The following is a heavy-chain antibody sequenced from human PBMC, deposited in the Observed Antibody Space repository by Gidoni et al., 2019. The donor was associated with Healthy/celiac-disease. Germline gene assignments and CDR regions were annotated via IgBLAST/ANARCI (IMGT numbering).Heavy chain of an antibody. D-gene: IGHD3-16*01. Sequence: QVQLQQWGAGLLKPSETLSLTCAVYGGSFSGYYWSWIRQPPGKGLEWNGEINHSGSTNYNPSLKSRVTISVDTSKNQFSLKLSSVTAADTAVYYCARDKAMITFGGVTFYGMDVWGQGTTVTVSS. CDR3: ARDKAMITFGGVTFYGMDV. CDR1: GGSFSGYY. V-gene: IGHV4-34*01. J-gene: IGHJ6*02. CDR2: INHSGST.